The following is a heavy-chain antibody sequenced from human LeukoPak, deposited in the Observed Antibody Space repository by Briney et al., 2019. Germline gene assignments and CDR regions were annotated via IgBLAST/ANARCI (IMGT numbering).Heavy chain of an antibody. CDR1: GGSISSSSYY. D-gene: IGHD2-15*01. V-gene: IGHV4-39*07. Sequence: NPSETLSLTCTVSGGSISSSSYYWGWIRQPPGKGLEWIGSIYYSGSTYYNPSLKSRVTISVDTSKNQFSLKLSSVTAADTAVYYCARDLTVAWFDPWGQGTLVTVSS. J-gene: IGHJ5*02. CDR3: ARDLTVAWFDP. CDR2: IYYSGST.